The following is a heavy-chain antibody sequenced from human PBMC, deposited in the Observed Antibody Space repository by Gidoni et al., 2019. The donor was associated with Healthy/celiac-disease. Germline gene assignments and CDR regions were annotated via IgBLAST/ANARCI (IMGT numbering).Heavy chain of an antibody. CDR2: ISSSSSTI. D-gene: IGHD3-3*01. J-gene: IGHJ6*02. CDR1: GFTFSSYS. CDR3: ARDSLGTGTPFGDYYYYGMDV. Sequence: EVQLVESGGGLVQPGGSLRLSCAASGFTFSSYSMNWVRQAPGKGLEWVSYISSSSSTIYYADSVKGRFTISRDNAKNSLYLQMNSLRDEDTAVYYCARDSLGTGTPFGDYYYYGMDVWGQGTTVTVSS. V-gene: IGHV3-48*02.